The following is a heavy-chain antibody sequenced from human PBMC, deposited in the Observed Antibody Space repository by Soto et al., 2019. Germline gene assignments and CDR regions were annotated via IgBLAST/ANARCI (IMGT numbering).Heavy chain of an antibody. V-gene: IGHV4-59*08. J-gene: IGHJ4*02. CDR2: IYNSGST. D-gene: IGHD6-19*01. CDR3: ARHESSGWYYFDY. CDR1: GGSISSYY. Sequence: SETLRLICTVSGGSISSYYWSWIRQPPGKGLEWIGYIYNSGSTNYNPSLKSRVTISVDMSKNQFSLKLNSVTAADTAVYYCARHESSGWYYFDYWGQGTLVTVSS.